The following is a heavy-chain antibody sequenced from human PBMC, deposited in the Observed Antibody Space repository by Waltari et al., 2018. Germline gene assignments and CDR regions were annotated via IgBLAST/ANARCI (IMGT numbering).Heavy chain of an antibody. CDR2: IIPVFKTT. V-gene: IGHV1-69*12. CDR3: ARGFRNFYDSGTPYEPAY. CDR1: RGPFSLSS. D-gene: IGHD3-10*01. J-gene: IGHJ4*02. Sequence: QAQLVQCGAEVNPPGCSVGVLCRASRGPFSLSSNLCARQAPGQGLEWVGGIIPVFKTTNYARKFQGRVTITADESTSAAYMELSSLISDDTAVYYCARGFRNFYDSGTPYEPAYWGQGTLVTVSS.